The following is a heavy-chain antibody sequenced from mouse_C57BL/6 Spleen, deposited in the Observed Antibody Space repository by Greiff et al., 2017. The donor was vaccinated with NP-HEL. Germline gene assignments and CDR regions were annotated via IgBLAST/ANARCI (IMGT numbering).Heavy chain of an antibody. D-gene: IGHD2-1*01. V-gene: IGHV1-52*01. Sequence: VQLQQPGAELVRPGSSVKLSCKASGYTFTSYWMHWVKQRPIQGLEWIGNIDPSDSETNYNQKFKDKATLTVDKSSSTAYMQLSSLTSEDSAVYYCVICYGNYGCAYWGQWTLVTVSA. CDR2: IDPSDSET. J-gene: IGHJ3*01. CDR1: GYTFTSYW. CDR3: VICYGNYGCAY.